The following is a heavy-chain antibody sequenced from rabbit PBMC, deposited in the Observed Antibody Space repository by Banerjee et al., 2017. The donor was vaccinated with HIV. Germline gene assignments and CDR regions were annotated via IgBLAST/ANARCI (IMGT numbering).Heavy chain of an antibody. CDR2: IDPVFGST. D-gene: IGHD4-1*01. CDR1: GFDFSSYY. CDR3: VRDRSGWDYFNL. J-gene: IGHJ4*01. V-gene: IGHV1S7*01. Sequence: QLKESGGGLVQPGGSLKLSCKASGFDFSSYYMSWVRQAPGKGLEWIGYIDPVFGSTYYASWVNGRFTISSHNAQNTLYLQLNSLTAADTATYFCVRDRSGWDYFNLWGPGTLVTVS.